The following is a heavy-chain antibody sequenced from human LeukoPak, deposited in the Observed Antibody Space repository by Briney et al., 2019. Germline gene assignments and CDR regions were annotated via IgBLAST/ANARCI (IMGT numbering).Heavy chain of an antibody. CDR3: AKGPSMYYGDYIIR. CDR2: YSVSDATT. Sequence: GGSLRLSCAASGFTFSSYSMSWVRQAPGKGLEWVSGYSVSDATTYYADSVKGRFTISRDNSKNTLYLQINSLRAEDTAVYYCAKGPSMYYGDYIIRWGQGTLVIVSS. J-gene: IGHJ4*02. D-gene: IGHD4-17*01. CDR1: GFTFSSYS. V-gene: IGHV3-23*01.